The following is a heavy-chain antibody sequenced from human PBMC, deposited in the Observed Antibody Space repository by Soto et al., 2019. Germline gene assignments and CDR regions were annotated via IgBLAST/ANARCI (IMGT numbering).Heavy chain of an antibody. D-gene: IGHD4-17*01. J-gene: IGHJ6*03. CDR3: AMGLRSTYYMDV. V-gene: IGHV4-59*01. CDR1: GGSISSYY. Sequence: SETLSLTCTVSGGSISSYYWSWIRQPPGKGLEWIGYIYYSGSTNYNPSLKSRVTISVDTSKNQFSLKLSSVTAADTAVYYCAMGLRSTYYMDVRGKGAALPVSS. CDR2: IYYSGST.